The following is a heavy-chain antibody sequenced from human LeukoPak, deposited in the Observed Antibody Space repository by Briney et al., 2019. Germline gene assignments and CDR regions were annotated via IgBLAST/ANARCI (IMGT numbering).Heavy chain of an antibody. CDR2: ISSSTSTI. D-gene: IGHD6-13*01. CDR3: ARDRHSSRGDLFDY. J-gene: IGHJ4*02. V-gene: IGHV3-48*01. Sequence: GGSLRLSCAASGFTFSSYNMNWVRQAPGKGLEWVSYISSSTSTIYYADSVQGRFTISRDNSKNTLYLQMNSLRAEDTAVYYCARDRHSSRGDLFDYWGQGTLVTVSS. CDR1: GFTFSSYN.